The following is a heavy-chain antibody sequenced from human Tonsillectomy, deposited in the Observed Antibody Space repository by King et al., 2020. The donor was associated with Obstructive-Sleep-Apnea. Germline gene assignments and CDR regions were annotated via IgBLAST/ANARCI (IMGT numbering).Heavy chain of an antibody. V-gene: IGHV1-69*12. CDR3: ASYGDYGDYYYYYGMDV. CDR2: IIPIFGTA. J-gene: IGHJ6*02. CDR1: GGTFSSYA. D-gene: IGHD4-17*01. Sequence: QLVQSGAEVKKPGSSVKVSCKASGGTFSSYAISWVRQAPGQGLEWMGGIIPIFGTANYAQKFQGRVTITADESTSTAYMELSSLGCEDTAVYYCASYGDYGDYYYYYGMDVWGQGTTVTVSS.